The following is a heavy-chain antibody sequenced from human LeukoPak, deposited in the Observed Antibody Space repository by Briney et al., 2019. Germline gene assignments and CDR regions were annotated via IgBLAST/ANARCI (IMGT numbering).Heavy chain of an antibody. J-gene: IGHJ4*02. D-gene: IGHD3-22*01. V-gene: IGHV3-33*06. CDR1: GFTFSSYG. CDR2: IWYDGSNK. CDR3: AKDRMDLYYYDSRVIDY. Sequence: PGGSLRLSCAASGFTFSSYGMHWVRQAPGKGLEWVAVIWYDGSNKYYADSVKGRFTISRDNSKNTLYLQMNSLRAEDTAVYYCAKDRMDLYYYDSRVIDYWGQGTLVTVSS.